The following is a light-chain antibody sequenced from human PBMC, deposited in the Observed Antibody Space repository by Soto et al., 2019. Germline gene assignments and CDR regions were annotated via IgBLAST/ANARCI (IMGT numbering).Light chain of an antibody. V-gene: IGKV1-5*03. Sequence: DIQMTQSPSTLSASVGDRVTITCRASQTINSHLAWYQQKPGKAPNLLIYTASNLESGVPSRFSGSGSGTEFTLTISNLQPEDFETFYCQQYDLYSPFGQGTNVEIK. CDR2: TAS. J-gene: IGKJ1*01. CDR1: QTINSH. CDR3: QQYDLYSP.